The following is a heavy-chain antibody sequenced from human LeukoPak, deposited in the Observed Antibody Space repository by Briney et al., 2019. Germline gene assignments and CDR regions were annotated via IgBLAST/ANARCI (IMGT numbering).Heavy chain of an antibody. V-gene: IGHV1-2*02. CDR1: GYTFTGYY. J-gene: IGHJ4*02. Sequence: ASVKVSCKASGYTFTGYYMHWVRQAPGQGLEWMGWINPNSGGTNYAQKFQGRVTMTRDTSISTAYMELSRLRSDDTAVYYCAIGYSSGWYYFDYWGQGTLATDSS. CDR3: AIGYSSGWYYFDY. CDR2: INPNSGGT. D-gene: IGHD6-19*01.